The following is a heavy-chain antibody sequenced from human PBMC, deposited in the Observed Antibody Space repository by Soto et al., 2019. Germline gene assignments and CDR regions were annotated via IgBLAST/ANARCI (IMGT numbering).Heavy chain of an antibody. CDR1: GFTFSGYS. CDR2: ISSRSTNI. D-gene: IGHD6-13*01. Sequence: GGSLRLSCVGSGFTFSGYSMAWVRQAPGRGLEWVASISSRSTNIDYADSVKGRFTISRDNAKNLVPLQMSSLRGEDTALYYCAKFTEPGYSSIWYHFEYWGQGTPVTVSS. CDR3: AKFTEPGYSSIWYHFEY. V-gene: IGHV3-21*06. J-gene: IGHJ4*02.